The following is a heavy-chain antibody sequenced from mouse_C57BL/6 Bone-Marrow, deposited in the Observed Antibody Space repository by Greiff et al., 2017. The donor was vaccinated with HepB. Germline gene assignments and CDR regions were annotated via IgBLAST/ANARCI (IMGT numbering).Heavy chain of an antibody. Sequence: QVQLQQPGAELVKPGASVKMSCKASGYTFTSYWITWVKQRPGQGLEWIGDIYPGSGSTNYNEKFKSKATLTVDTSSSTAYMQLSSLTSEDSAVYYGARRGAAQATGAMDYWGQGTSVTVSS. D-gene: IGHD3-2*02. J-gene: IGHJ4*01. CDR3: ARRGAAQATGAMDY. CDR1: GYTFTSYW. V-gene: IGHV1-55*01. CDR2: IYPGSGST.